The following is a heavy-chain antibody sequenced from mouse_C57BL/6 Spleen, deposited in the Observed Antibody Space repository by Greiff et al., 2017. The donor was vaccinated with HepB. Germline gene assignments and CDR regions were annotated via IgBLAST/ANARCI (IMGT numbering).Heavy chain of an antibody. CDR2: IWTGGGT. V-gene: IGHV2-9-1*01. D-gene: IGHD1-1*01. Sequence: VKVVESGPGLVAPSQSLSITCTVSGFSFTSYAISWVRQPPGKGLEWLGVIWTGGGTNYNSALKSRLSISKDNSKSQVFLKMNSLQTDDTARYYCARNYGSNYEAWFAYWGQGTLVTVSA. J-gene: IGHJ3*01. CDR1: GFSFTSYA. CDR3: ARNYGSNYEAWFAY.